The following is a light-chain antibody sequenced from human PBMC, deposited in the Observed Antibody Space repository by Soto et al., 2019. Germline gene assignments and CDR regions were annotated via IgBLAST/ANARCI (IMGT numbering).Light chain of an antibody. CDR2: AAS. CDR1: QSISNH. J-gene: IGKJ1*01. CDR3: QLSDSTWT. V-gene: IGKV1-39*01. Sequence: DIQMTQSPSSLSASVEDRVIITCRASQSISNHLNWYQQKPGKAPKLLIFAASSLQSGVPSRFSGSGSGTDFTLTISSLQPEDFAAYYCQLSDSTWTFGQGTKVDIK.